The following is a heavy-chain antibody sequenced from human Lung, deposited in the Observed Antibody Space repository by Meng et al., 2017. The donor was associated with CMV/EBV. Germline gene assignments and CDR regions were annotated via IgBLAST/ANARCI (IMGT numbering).Heavy chain of an antibody. CDR2: IDDSGST. D-gene: IGHD1-26*01. V-gene: IGHV4-4*02. CDR1: GVFISSNIR. J-gene: IGHJ4*02. CDR3: VRGKQDAWELLAY. Sequence: QLRVLGHGLVLPSGTLPLTVGVSGVFISSNIRWTWVRQPPGKGLEWIGDIDDSGSTNYNPSLNSRISISLDKSKNHFSLKVNSVTAADTAVYYCVRGKQDAWELLAYWGQGALVTVSS.